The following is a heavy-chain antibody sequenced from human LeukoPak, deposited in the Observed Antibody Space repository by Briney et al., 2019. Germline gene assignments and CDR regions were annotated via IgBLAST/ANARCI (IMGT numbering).Heavy chain of an antibody. D-gene: IGHD1-26*01. CDR2: VHKSGRT. J-gene: IGHJ4*02. Sequence: SETLSLTCALSTVSGSSGNFWSWVRPPPGEGLEWIGEVHKSGRTNYNPSLKTRVTISIDASKNQLSLELTSVTAADTAVYYCARELLGAPTPGAYWGQGTRVTVSS. CDR1: TVSGSSGNF. CDR3: ARELLGAPTPGAY. V-gene: IGHV4-4*02.